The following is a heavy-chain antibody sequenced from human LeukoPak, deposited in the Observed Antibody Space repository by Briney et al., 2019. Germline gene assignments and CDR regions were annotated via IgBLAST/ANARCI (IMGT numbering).Heavy chain of an antibody. J-gene: IGHJ6*02. CDR3: ARSQTTGSNFDWLLTDYYGMDV. D-gene: IGHD3-9*01. V-gene: IGHV1-2*04. Sequence: ASVKVSCKASGYTFTSYDINWVRQATGQGLEWMGWINPNSGGTNYAQKFQGWVTMTRDTSISTAYMELSRLGSDDTAVYYCARSQTTGSNFDWLLTDYYGMDVWGQGTTVTVSS. CDR2: INPNSGGT. CDR1: GYTFTSYD.